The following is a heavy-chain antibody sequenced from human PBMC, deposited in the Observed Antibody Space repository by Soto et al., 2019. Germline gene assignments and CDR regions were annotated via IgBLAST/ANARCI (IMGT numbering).Heavy chain of an antibody. D-gene: IGHD1-1*01. Sequence: QVHLVQSGAEVKKPGASVKVSCKGSGYAFTTYGTTWVRQAPGQGLEWMGWISAHNGNTNYAQKLQGRVTVTRDTSTSTADMELRSLRSDDTAVYYCARGRYGDYGGQGALVTVSS. CDR2: ISAHNGNT. CDR1: GYAFTTYG. J-gene: IGHJ4*02. CDR3: ARGRYGDY. V-gene: IGHV1-18*01.